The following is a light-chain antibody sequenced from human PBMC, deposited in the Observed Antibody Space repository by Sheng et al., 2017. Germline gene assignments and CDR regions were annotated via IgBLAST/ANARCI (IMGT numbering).Light chain of an antibody. CDR3: QQRYDWPLT. J-gene: IGKJ4*01. CDR1: QSVGLS. Sequence: IVLTQSPVTLSLSSGETATLSCRASQSVGLSLDWYQQRPGRSPRLLIYETSKRATGTPARFSGSGSGADFSLTIRDFEPEDAAVYYCQQRYDWPLTFGGGT. CDR2: ETS. V-gene: IGKV3-11*01.